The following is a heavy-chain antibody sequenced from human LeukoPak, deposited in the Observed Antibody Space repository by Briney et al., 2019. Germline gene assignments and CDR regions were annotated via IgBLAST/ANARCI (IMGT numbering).Heavy chain of an antibody. CDR1: GGTFSSYT. D-gene: IGHD3-10*01. Sequence: ASVRVSCKASGGTFSSYTISWVRQAPGQGLEWMGRIIPILGIANYAQKFQGRVTITADKSTSTAYMELSSLRSEDTAVYYCAGDGLVRGVIVDWGQGTLVTVSS. CDR2: IIPILGIA. CDR3: AGDGLVRGVIVD. J-gene: IGHJ4*02. V-gene: IGHV1-69*04.